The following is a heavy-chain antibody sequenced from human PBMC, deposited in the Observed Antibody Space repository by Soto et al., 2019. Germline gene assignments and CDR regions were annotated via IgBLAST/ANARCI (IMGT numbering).Heavy chain of an antibody. Sequence: DVQLVESGGAVVQPGESLRLSCEVSGFTFSMYSMTWVRQAPGKGLEWVAKIPQEGGDGHYADSVKGRCTISRDNAKNSVFLQMTNLRAADTAVYYCARDQLILPAHDFFYGSDVWGQGATVTVS. CDR2: IPQEGGDG. J-gene: IGHJ6*02. V-gene: IGHV3-7*03. CDR3: ARDQLILPAHDFFYGSDV. CDR1: GFTFSMYS. D-gene: IGHD2-21*02.